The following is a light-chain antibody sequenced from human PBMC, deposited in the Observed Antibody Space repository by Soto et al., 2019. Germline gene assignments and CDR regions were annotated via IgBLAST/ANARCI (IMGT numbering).Light chain of an antibody. CDR2: AAS. J-gene: IGKJ4*01. CDR1: QGIRNS. Sequence: DIQMTQSPSFLSASVGDRVTITCRASQGIRNSLAWYQHKPGKVPKLLIYAASTLYSGVSSRFSGSGSGTDFTLTIGSLQPEDVAVYYCQKHSSVPFTLGGGTKVEIK. V-gene: IGKV1-27*01. CDR3: QKHSSVPFT.